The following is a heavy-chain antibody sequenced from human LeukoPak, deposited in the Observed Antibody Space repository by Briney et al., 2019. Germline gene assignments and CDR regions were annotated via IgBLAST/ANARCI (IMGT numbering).Heavy chain of an antibody. J-gene: IGHJ5*02. V-gene: IGHV5-51*01. Sequence: ESLKISCKGSAYSFTSYWIGWVRQMPGKGLEWMGIIYPGDFDTRYSPSFQGQVTISADKSISTAYLQWSSLKASDTAMYYCARLFYGSGSYYSLEGIDWFDPWGQGTLVSVYS. D-gene: IGHD3-10*01. CDR3: ARLFYGSGSYYSLEGIDWFDP. CDR2: IYPGDFDT. CDR1: AYSFTSYW.